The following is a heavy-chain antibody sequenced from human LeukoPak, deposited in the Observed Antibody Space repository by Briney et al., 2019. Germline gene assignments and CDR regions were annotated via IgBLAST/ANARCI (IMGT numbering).Heavy chain of an antibody. CDR2: IYHSGST. Sequence: SETLSLTCAVSGGSISSSNWWSWVRQPPGKGLEWIGEIYHSGSTNYNPSLKSRVTISVDKSKNQFSLKLSSVTAADTAVYYCARGNYYDSSGYYPYFDYWGQGTLVTVSS. D-gene: IGHD3-22*01. V-gene: IGHV4-4*02. J-gene: IGHJ4*02. CDR3: ARGNYYDSSGYYPYFDY. CDR1: GGSISSSNW.